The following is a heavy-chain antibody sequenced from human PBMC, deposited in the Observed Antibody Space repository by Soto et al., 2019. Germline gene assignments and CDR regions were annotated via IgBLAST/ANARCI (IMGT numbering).Heavy chain of an antibody. J-gene: IGHJ5*02. CDR2: IIPIIGTA. CDR1: GGTFSSYA. CDR3: ARDVTMVRGVIVGNWFDP. Sequence: GASVKVSCKASGGTFSSYAISWVRQAPGQGLEWMGGIIPIIGTANYAQKIQGRVTITADESTSTAYMVLSSLRSEDTAVYYCARDVTMVRGVIVGNWFDPWCQGTLVTVSS. D-gene: IGHD3-10*01. V-gene: IGHV1-69*13.